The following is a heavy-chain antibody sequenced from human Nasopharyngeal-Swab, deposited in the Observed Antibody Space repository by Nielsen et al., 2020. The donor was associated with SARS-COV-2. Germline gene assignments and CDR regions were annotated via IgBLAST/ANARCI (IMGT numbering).Heavy chain of an antibody. CDR3: AKDFRNQQWLVDY. CDR1: GFTVSSNY. Sequence: GGSLRLSCAASGFTVSSNYMSWVRQAPGKGLEWVSVIYSGGSTYYADSVKGRFTISRHNSKNTLYLQMNSLRAEDTAVYYCAKDFRNQQWLVDYWGQGTLVTVSS. J-gene: IGHJ4*02. V-gene: IGHV3-53*04. CDR2: IYSGGST. D-gene: IGHD6-19*01.